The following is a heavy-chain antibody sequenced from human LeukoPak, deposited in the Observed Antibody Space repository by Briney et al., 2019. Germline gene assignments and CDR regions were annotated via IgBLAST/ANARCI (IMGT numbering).Heavy chain of an antibody. V-gene: IGHV1-69*04. CDR3: ARGSYQDYFDY. CDR2: IIPILGIA. D-gene: IGHD1-26*01. Sequence: ASVKVSCKASGGTFSSYAISWVRQAPGQGLEWMGRIIPILGIANYAQKFQGRVTITADKSTSTAYMELSSLRSEDTAVYYCARGSYQDYFDYWGQGTLVTVSS. CDR1: GGTFSSYA. J-gene: IGHJ4*02.